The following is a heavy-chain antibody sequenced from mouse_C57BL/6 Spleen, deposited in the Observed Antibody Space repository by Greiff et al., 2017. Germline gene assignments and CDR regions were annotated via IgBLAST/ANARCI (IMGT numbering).Heavy chain of an antibody. Sequence: QVHVKQPGAELVKPGASVKLSCKASGYTFTSYWMHWVKQRPGQGLEWIGMIHPNSGSTNYNEKFKSKATLTVDKSSSTAYMQLSSLTSEDSAVYYCFYYYGDMDYWGQGTSVTVSS. CDR1: GYTFTSYW. D-gene: IGHD1-1*01. V-gene: IGHV1-64*01. CDR3: FYYYGDMDY. CDR2: IHPNSGST. J-gene: IGHJ4*01.